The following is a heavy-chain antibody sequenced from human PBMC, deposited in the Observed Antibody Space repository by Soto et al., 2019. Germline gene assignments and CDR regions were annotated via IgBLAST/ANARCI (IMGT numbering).Heavy chain of an antibody. CDR2: ISDTGVGT. J-gene: IGHJ4*02. CDR1: GFTFSSYA. V-gene: IGHV3-23*01. Sequence: EVQLLESGGGLVQPGGSLRLSCADSGFTFSSYAVSWVRQAPGKGLEWVSSISDTGVGTYYGDSVKGRFTISRDNSKNTLYLQMNSLRAEDTAVYYCAKNVTTTAFDYWSQGTLVTVSS. CDR3: AKNVTTTAFDY. D-gene: IGHD4-17*01.